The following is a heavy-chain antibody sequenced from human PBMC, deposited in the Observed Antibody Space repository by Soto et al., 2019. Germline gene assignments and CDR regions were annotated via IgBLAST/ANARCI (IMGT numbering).Heavy chain of an antibody. Sequence: ASVKVSCKASGCTFTGYYMHWVRQAPGQGLEWMGWINPNSGGTNYAQKFQGRVTMTRDTSISTAYMELSRLRSDDTAVYYCARFMPIAVAGKVYYGMDVWGQGTTVTVSS. J-gene: IGHJ6*02. V-gene: IGHV1-2*02. CDR2: INPNSGGT. CDR1: GCTFTGYY. CDR3: ARFMPIAVAGKVYYGMDV. D-gene: IGHD6-19*01.